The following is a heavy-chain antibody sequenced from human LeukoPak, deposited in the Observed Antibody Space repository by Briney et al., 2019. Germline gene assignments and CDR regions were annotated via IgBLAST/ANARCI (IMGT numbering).Heavy chain of an antibody. J-gene: IGHJ4*02. CDR1: GGSISSYY. V-gene: IGHV4-59*01. D-gene: IGHD3-16*01. Sequence: PSETLSLTCTVSGGSISSYYWSWIRQPPGKGLEWIGYIYYSGSTNCNPSLKSRVTISVDTSKNQFSLKLSSVTAADTAVYYCARGGIRNYFDYWGQGTLVTVSS. CDR3: ARGGIRNYFDY. CDR2: IYYSGST.